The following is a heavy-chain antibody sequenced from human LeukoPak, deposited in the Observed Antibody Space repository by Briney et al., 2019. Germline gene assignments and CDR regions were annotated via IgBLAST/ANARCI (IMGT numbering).Heavy chain of an antibody. V-gene: IGHV1-69*04. D-gene: IGHD1-26*01. J-gene: IGHJ4*02. CDR1: GGTFSSYA. CDR3: ARGNSPFSGSYDY. Sequence: GASVKVSCKVSGGTFSSYAISWVRQAPGQGLEWMGRIIPILGIANYAQKFQGRVTITADKSTSTAYMELSSLRSEDTAVYYCARGNSPFSGSYDYWGQGTLVTVSS. CDR2: IIPILGIA.